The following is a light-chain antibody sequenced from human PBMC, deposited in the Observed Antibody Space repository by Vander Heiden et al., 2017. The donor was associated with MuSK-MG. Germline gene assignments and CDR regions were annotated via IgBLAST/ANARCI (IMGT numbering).Light chain of an antibody. Sequence: QSALTQPASVSGSPGPSITISCTGTSSDVGGYNYVSWYQQHPGKAPKLMIYDVSNRPSGVSNRFSGSKSGNTASLTISGLQAEDEADYYCSSYTSSSTLLFGGGTKLTGL. V-gene: IGLV2-14*01. CDR1: SSDVGGYNY. CDR2: DVS. CDR3: SSYTSSSTLL. J-gene: IGLJ2*01.